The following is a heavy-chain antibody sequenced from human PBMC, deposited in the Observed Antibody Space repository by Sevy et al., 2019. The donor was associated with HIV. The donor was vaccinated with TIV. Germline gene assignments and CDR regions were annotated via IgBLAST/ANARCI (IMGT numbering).Heavy chain of an antibody. CDR3: ARVLAYCSGGSCFAGYYYGMDV. D-gene: IGHD2-15*01. CDR1: GFTFSSYN. V-gene: IGHV3-21*01. Sequence: GGSLRLSCAASGFTFSSYNMNWVRQAPGKGLEWVSSISSSSSYIYYADSVKGRFTISRDNAKDSLYLQMNTLRAEDTAVYYCARVLAYCSGGSCFAGYYYGMDVWGQGTTVTVSS. J-gene: IGHJ6*02. CDR2: ISSSSSYI.